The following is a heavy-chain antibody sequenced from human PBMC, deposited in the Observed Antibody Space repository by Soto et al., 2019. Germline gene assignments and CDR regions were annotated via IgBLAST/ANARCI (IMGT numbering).Heavy chain of an antibody. J-gene: IGHJ6*02. CDR2: IKQDGSEK. CDR1: GFTFSSYW. V-gene: IGHV3-7*03. CDR3: ARDRRIAVAGAYYYYYGMDV. Sequence: EVQLVESGGGLVQPGGSLRLSCAASGFTFSSYWMSWVRQAPGKGLEWVANIKQDGSEKYYVDSVKGRFTISRDNAKNSLYLQMNSLRAEDTAVYYCARDRRIAVAGAYYYYYGMDVWGQGTTVTVSS. D-gene: IGHD6-19*01.